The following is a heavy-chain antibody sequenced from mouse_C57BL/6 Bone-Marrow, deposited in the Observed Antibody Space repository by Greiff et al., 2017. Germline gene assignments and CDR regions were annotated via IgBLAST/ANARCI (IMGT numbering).Heavy chain of an antibody. CDR2: INPNNGGT. CDR3: AREYYGSSLYFDY. J-gene: IGHJ2*01. V-gene: IGHV1-26*01. Sequence: EVQLQQSGPELVKPGASVKISCKASGYTFTDYYMNWVKQSHGKSLEWIGDINPNNGGTSYNQKLKGKATLTVDKSASTAYMELRSLTSEDSAVYYCAREYYGSSLYFDYWGQGTILTVSS. D-gene: IGHD1-1*01. CDR1: GYTFTDYY.